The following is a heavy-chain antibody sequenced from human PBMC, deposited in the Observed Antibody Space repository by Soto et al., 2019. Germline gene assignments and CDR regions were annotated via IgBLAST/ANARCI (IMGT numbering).Heavy chain of an antibody. CDR3: ARGRGGGLFGQEYWRMDV. CDR1: GFTFSGYR. J-gene: IGHJ6*02. D-gene: IGHD2-8*02. CDR2: IKQDGSEK. V-gene: IGHV3-7*05. Sequence: EVRLMESGGGLVQPGGSLRLSCAASGFTFSGYRMSWARQAPGKGLEWVANIKQDGSEKYSVDAVKGRFTISRNNAQDLLYLEMYILRVEDADIYYSARGRGGGLFGQEYWRMDVWGQGTTVIVSS.